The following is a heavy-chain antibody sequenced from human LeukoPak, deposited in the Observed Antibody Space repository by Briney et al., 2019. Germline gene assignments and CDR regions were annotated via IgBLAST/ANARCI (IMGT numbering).Heavy chain of an antibody. CDR1: GASISSFY. Sequence: SETLSLTCTVSGASISSFYWSWIRQPPGKGLECIGYIYNSGSTNYNPSLKSRVTISVDTSKNQFSLKLRSVTAADTAVYYCARGGDYYYYMDVWGEGTTVTVSS. J-gene: IGHJ6*03. V-gene: IGHV4-59*01. CDR3: ARGGDYYYYMDV. CDR2: IYNSGST. D-gene: IGHD1-26*01.